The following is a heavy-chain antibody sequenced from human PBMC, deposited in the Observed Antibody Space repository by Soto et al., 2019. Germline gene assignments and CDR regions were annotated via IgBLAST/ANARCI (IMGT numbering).Heavy chain of an antibody. Sequence: PAEALSLTCGFEVGSFVGGCWSWIRQPPGKGLEWIVEINHSGSTNYNPSLKSRVTISVDTSKNQFSLKLSSVTAADTAVYYCARGAGYYYYGMDVWGQRPTVTVSS. CDR1: VGSFVGGC. CDR3: ARGAGYYYYGMDV. D-gene: IGHD6-13*01. CDR2: INHSGST. J-gene: IGHJ6*02. V-gene: IGHV4-34*01.